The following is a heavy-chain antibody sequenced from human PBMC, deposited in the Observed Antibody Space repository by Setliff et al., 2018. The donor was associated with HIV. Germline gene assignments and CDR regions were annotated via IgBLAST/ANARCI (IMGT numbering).Heavy chain of an antibody. Sequence: ASVKVSCKASGYTFTDYYMHWVQQAPGKGLEWMGRVDPEDGETIYAEKFQGRVTITRDTSASTAYMELSSLRSEDTAVYYCARNLGGYRFDYWGQGTLVTVSS. V-gene: IGHV1-69-2*01. J-gene: IGHJ4*02. D-gene: IGHD1-26*01. CDR3: ARNLGGYRFDY. CDR2: VDPEDGET. CDR1: GYTFTDYY.